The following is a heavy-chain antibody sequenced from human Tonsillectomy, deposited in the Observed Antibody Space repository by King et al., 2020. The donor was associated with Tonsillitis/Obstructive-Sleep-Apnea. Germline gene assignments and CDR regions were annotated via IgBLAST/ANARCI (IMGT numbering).Heavy chain of an antibody. V-gene: IGHV3-43*02. J-gene: IGHJ4*02. CDR1: GFTFVDYA. CDR2: ISGEGGST. Sequence: QLVQSGGGVVQPGGSLRLSCPASGFTFVDYAMHGVGQAPGKGLEWVSLISGEGGSTYYADSVKGRFTISRDNSKNSLYLQMNSLRTEDTALYYCAKDSSGYFYLDYWGQGTLVTVSS. CDR3: AKDSSGYFYLDY. D-gene: IGHD3-22*01.